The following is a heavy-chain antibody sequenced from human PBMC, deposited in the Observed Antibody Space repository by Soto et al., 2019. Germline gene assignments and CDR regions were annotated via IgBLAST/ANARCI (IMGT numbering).Heavy chain of an antibody. V-gene: IGHV4-61*01. D-gene: IGHD1-26*01. CDR3: VHLSGSLYHYYGLDV. J-gene: IGHJ6*02. Sequence: PSETLSLTCTVSGASVSSSNHYWGWVRQPPGKGLEWIGYVYYSGSTNSNPSLKSRVTLSLDTSRSQFSLKLNSVTAADTAVYYCVHLSGSLYHYYGLDVWGQGTTVTVSS. CDR1: GASVSSSNHY. CDR2: VYYSGST.